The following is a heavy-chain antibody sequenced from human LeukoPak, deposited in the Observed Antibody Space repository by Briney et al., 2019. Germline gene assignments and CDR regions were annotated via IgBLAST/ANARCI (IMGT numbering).Heavy chain of an antibody. CDR1: EFTFSSYW. V-gene: IGHV3-7*03. CDR3: ARDTAGVDY. D-gene: IGHD1-26*01. Sequence: GGSLRLSCAASEFTFSSYWMSWVRQAPGKGLEWLANINQDGSERYYVDSVKGRFTISRDNAKNSLYLQMNSLRAQDTAIYYCARDTAGVDYWGQGTLVTVSP. CDR2: INQDGSER. J-gene: IGHJ4*02.